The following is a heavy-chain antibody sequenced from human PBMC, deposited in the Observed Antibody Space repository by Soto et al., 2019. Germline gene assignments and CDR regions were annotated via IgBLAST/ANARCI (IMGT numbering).Heavy chain of an antibody. V-gene: IGHV3-7*03. CDR2: VNQDESEK. CDR1: GFSFSNSW. J-gene: IGHJ4*02. CDR3: ARDPYGGLPMVRADY. D-gene: IGHD3-10*01. Sequence: GGSLRLSCVASGFSFSNSWMNWVRQAPGKGLEWVANVNQDESEKNYVDSVKGRFTISRDNARNSLYLQMLSLRAEDTAIYYCARDPYGGLPMVRADYWGQGTLVTVSS.